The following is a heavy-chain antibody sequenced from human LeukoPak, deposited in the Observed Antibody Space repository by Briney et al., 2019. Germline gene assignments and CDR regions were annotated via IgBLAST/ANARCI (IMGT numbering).Heavy chain of an antibody. CDR2: VRGREDRT. D-gene: IGHD3-9*01. Sequence: GGSLRLSCAASGFTFSNYAVSWGSQAPGKGGGWGSAVRGREDRTYYTDSVKRRFTISRDNSKNPLYQHMNSLRAEDTAVYYCAKWGDYDILTGYYDFHYWGQGTMVTVSS. CDR1: GFTFSNYA. J-gene: IGHJ4*02. V-gene: IGHV3-23*01. CDR3: AKWGDYDILTGYYDFHY.